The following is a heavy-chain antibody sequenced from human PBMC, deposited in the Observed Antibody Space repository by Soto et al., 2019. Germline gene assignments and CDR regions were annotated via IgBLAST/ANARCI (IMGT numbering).Heavy chain of an antibody. V-gene: IGHV4-59*08. CDR2: LHYSGST. J-gene: IGHJ4*02. D-gene: IGHD6-13*01. Sequence: PSETLSHTCTISGDSINSYFCSWIRQPPGKGLEWIGYLHYSGSTNYKPSLKGRVTSSVDTSKNPSSLKLTSVTAADTAVYFCASHPRRAAGFDFWGQGALVTAPQ. CDR3: ASHPRRAAGFDF. CDR1: GDSINSYF.